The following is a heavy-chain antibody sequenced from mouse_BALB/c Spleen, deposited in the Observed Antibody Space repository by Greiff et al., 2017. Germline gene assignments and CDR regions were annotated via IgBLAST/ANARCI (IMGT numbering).Heavy chain of an antibody. Sequence: EVKLQESGGGLVQPGGSRKLSCAASGFTFSSFGMHWVRQAPEKGLEWVAYISSGSSTIYYADTVKGRSTISRDNPKNTLFLQMTSLRSEDTAMYYCARSHYGNYEGFDYWGQGTTLTVSS. J-gene: IGHJ2*01. D-gene: IGHD2-1*01. V-gene: IGHV5-17*02. CDR2: ISSGSSTI. CDR3: ARSHYGNYEGFDY. CDR1: GFTFSSFG.